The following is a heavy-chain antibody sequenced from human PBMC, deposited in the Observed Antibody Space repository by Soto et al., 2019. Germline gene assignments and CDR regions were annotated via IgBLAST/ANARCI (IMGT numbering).Heavy chain of an antibody. D-gene: IGHD1-1*01. Sequence: PSETLSLTFAVYGGSFSGYYWSWIRQPPGKGLEWIGEINHSGSTNYNPSLKSRVTISVDTSKNQFSLKLSSVTAADTAVYYCAREPWKNWFDPWGQGTLVTVSS. CDR3: AREPWKNWFDP. J-gene: IGHJ5*02. CDR2: INHSGST. CDR1: GGSFSGYY. V-gene: IGHV4-34*01.